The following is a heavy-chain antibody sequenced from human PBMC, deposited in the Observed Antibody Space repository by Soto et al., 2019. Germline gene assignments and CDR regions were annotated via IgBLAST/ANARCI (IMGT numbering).Heavy chain of an antibody. V-gene: IGHV1-69*01. CDR1: GGTFSSYA. CDR3: ASGGVLRYFDWLFWFDP. Sequence: QVQLVQSGAEVKKPGSSVKVSCKAFGGTFSSYAISWVRQAPGQGLEWMGGIIPIFGTANYAQKFQGRVTITADESTSTAYMELSSLRSEDTAVYYCASGGVLRYFDWLFWFDPWGQGTLVTVSS. J-gene: IGHJ5*02. D-gene: IGHD3-9*01. CDR2: IIPIFGTA.